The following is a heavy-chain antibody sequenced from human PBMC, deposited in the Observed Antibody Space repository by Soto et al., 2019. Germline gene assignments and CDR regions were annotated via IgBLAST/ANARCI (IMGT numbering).Heavy chain of an antibody. CDR3: ATQQYYYDSSGYQHAFDI. D-gene: IGHD3-22*01. CDR2: FDPEDGET. V-gene: IGHV1-24*01. CDR1: GYTLTELS. Sequence: APVKVSCKVSGYTLTELSMHWVRQAPGKGLEWMGGFDPEDGETIYAQKFQGRVTMTEDTSTDTAYMELSSLRSEDTAVYYCATQQYYYDSSGYQHAFDIWGQGTMVTVSS. J-gene: IGHJ3*02.